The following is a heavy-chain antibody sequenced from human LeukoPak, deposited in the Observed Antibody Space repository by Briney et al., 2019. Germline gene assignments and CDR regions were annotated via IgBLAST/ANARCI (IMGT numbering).Heavy chain of an antibody. CDR2: ISGGGSTI. D-gene: IGHD1-26*01. CDR1: GFTFSSYA. V-gene: IGHV3-48*02. Sequence: GGSLRLSCAASGFTFSSYAMSWVRQAPGKGLEWVSFISGGGSTIYYADSVKGRFTISRDNAKNSLYLQMNSLRDDDTAVYYCARKLVGAAGAAFDIWGQGTMVTVSS. CDR3: ARKLVGAAGAAFDI. J-gene: IGHJ3*02.